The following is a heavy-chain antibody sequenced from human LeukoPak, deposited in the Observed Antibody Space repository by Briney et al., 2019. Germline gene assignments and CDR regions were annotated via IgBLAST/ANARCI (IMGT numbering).Heavy chain of an antibody. J-gene: IGHJ4*02. D-gene: IGHD2-15*01. CDR2: ISSSSSYI. CDR3: ARDETTKYCSGGSCYSLDYLDY. V-gene: IGHV3-21*01. CDR1: GFTFSSYW. Sequence: PGGSLRLSCAASGFTFSSYWMHWVRQAPGKGLEWVSSISSSSSYIYYADSVKGRFTISRDNAKNSLYLQMNSLRAEDTAVYYCARDETTKYCSGGSCYSLDYLDYWGQGTLVTVSS.